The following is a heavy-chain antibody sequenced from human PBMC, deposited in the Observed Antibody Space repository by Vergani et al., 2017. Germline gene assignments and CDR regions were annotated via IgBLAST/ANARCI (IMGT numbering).Heavy chain of an antibody. CDR2: INPSGGST. D-gene: IGHD2-21*02. Sequence: QVQLVQSGAEVKKPGASVKVSCKASGYTFTSYYMHWVRPAPGQGLEWMGIINPSGGSTSYAQKFQGRVTMTRDTSTSTVYMELSSLRSEDTAVYYCARGVVVTAIRGAFDIWGQGTMVTVSS. CDR1: GYTFTSYY. CDR3: ARGVVVTAIRGAFDI. J-gene: IGHJ3*02. V-gene: IGHV1-46*01.